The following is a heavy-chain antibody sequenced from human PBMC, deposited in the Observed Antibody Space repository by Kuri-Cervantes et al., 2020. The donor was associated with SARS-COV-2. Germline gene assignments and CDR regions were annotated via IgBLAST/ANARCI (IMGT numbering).Heavy chain of an antibody. V-gene: IGHV3-7*01. J-gene: IGHJ4*02. CDR2: INQDGSEK. Sequence: GESLKISCAASGFTFSSYWMSWVRQAPGKGLEWVASINQDGSEKYYVDSVKGRFTISRDNAKNSLYLQMNSLRAEDTAVYYCARGITMVRGVIDYWGQGTLVTVSS. CDR1: GFTFSSYW. D-gene: IGHD3-10*01. CDR3: ARGITMVRGVIDY.